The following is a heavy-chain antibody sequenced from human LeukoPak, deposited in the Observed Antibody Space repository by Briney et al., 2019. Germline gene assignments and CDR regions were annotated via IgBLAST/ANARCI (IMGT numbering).Heavy chain of an antibody. CDR2: IYYSGST. Sequence: SETLSLTCTVSGGSISSGDYYWSWIRQPPGKGLEWIGYIYYSGSTYYNPSLKSRVTISVDTSKNQFSLKLSSVTAADTAVYYCARESGMVRGGEGYWGQGTLVTVSS. J-gene: IGHJ4*02. CDR3: ARESGMVRGGEGY. CDR1: GGSISSGDYY. D-gene: IGHD3-10*01. V-gene: IGHV4-30-4*01.